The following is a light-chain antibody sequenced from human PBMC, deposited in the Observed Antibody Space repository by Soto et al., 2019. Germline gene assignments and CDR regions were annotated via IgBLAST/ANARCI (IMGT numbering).Light chain of an antibody. CDR3: HHFGSSPQT. V-gene: IGKV3-20*01. Sequence: EIVLTQSPGNLSLSPGERATLSCRASQSVSSNHIAWYQQKPGQAPRLLIYGASSRATGIPDRFSGSGSGTDFTLSISRLEPEDFAVYFCHHFGSSPQTFGHGTKVEIK. J-gene: IGKJ1*01. CDR1: QSVSSNH. CDR2: GAS.